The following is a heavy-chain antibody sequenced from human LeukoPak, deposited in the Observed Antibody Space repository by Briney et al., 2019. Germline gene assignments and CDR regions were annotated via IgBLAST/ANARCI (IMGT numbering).Heavy chain of an antibody. J-gene: IGHJ4*02. CDR1: GYSISSGYY. D-gene: IGHD4-17*01. CDR3: AGYHAYGVTTPPLGY. CDR2: IYHSGST. Sequence: SETLSLTCTVSGYSISSGYYWGWIRQPPGKGLEWIGSIYHSGSTYYNPSLKSRVTISVDTSKSQFSLKLSSVTAADTAVYFCAGYHAYGVTTPPLGYWGQGTLVTVSS. V-gene: IGHV4-38-2*02.